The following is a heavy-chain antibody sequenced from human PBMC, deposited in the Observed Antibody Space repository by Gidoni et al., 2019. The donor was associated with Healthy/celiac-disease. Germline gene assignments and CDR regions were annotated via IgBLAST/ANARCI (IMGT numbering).Heavy chain of an antibody. CDR2: INHSGST. CDR3: ARAPRAAAGKRRYFDY. CDR1: GGSFIGYY. Sequence: QVQLQQWGAGLLKPSETLSLTCAVYGGSFIGYYWSWIRQPPGKGLEWIGEINHSGSTNYNPSLKSRVTISVDTSKNQFSLKLSSVTAADTAVYYCARAPRAAAGKRRYFDYWGQGTLVTVSS. D-gene: IGHD6-13*01. V-gene: IGHV4-34*01. J-gene: IGHJ4*02.